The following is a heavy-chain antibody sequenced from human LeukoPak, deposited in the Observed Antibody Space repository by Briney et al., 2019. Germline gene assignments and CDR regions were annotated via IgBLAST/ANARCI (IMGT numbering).Heavy chain of an antibody. CDR2: IYYSGST. D-gene: IGHD3-22*01. CDR3: ARATGYMIEDYFDY. Sequence: SETLSLTCTVSGGSISSYYWSWIRQPPGKGLEWIGYIYYSGSTNYNPSLKSRVTISVETSKNQFSLKLSSVTAADTAVYYCARATGYMIEDYFDYWGQGTLVTVSS. V-gene: IGHV4-59*01. J-gene: IGHJ4*02. CDR1: GGSISSYY.